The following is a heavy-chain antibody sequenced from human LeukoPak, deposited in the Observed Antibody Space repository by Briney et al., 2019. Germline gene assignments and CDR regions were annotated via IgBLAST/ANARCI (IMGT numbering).Heavy chain of an antibody. D-gene: IGHD3-10*01. Sequence: SETLSLTCAVYGGSFSGYYWSWIRQPPGKGLEWIGYIYYSGSTNYNPSLKSRVTISVDTSKNQFSLKLSSVTAADTAVYYCARNTAPYYYGSGSYDYWGQGTLVTVSS. CDR2: IYYSGST. CDR1: GGSFSGYY. V-gene: IGHV4-59*01. J-gene: IGHJ4*02. CDR3: ARNTAPYYYGSGSYDY.